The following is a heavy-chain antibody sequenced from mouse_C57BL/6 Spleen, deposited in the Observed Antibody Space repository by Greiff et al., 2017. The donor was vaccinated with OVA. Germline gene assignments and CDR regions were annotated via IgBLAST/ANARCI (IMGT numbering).Heavy chain of an antibody. CDR2: IDPSDSYT. V-gene: IGHV1-50*01. CDR3: ARSKAAQATGVDY. CDR1: GYTFTSYW. D-gene: IGHD3-2*02. Sequence: QVQLQQPGAELVKPGASVKLSCKASGYTFTSYWMQWVKQRPGQGLEWIREIDPSDSYTNYNQKFKGKATLTVDTSSSTAYMQLSSLTSEDSAVYYCARSKAAQATGVDYWGQGTTLTVSS. J-gene: IGHJ2*01.